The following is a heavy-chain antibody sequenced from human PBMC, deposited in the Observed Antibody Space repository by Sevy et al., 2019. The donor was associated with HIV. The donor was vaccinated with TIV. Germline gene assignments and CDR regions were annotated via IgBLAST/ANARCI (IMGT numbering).Heavy chain of an antibody. CDR1: GYLFTSYR. Sequence: ASVKVSCKASGYLFTSYRITWVRQAPGKRLELVGWISPHNGDTNYAQRVQDRVTMITDTSTTTAYMELRSLTSDDSAVYYCARAYCSGGRCYSLAYWGQGTLVTVPS. CDR2: ISPHNGDT. V-gene: IGHV1-18*01. CDR3: ARAYCSGGRCYSLAY. D-gene: IGHD2-15*01. J-gene: IGHJ4*02.